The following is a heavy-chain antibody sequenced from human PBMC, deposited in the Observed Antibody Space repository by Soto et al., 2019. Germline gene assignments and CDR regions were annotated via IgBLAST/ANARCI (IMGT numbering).Heavy chain of an antibody. Sequence: QVQLVQSGAEVKKPGASVKVSCKASGYTFTSYAMHWVRQAPGQRLEWMGWINAGNGNTKYSQKFQGRVTITRDTSASTAYMELSSLRSEVTAVYYCARTGGSYYYFDYWGQGTLVTVSS. CDR1: GYTFTSYA. CDR2: INAGNGNT. D-gene: IGHD1-26*01. J-gene: IGHJ4*02. CDR3: ARTGGSYYYFDY. V-gene: IGHV1-3*01.